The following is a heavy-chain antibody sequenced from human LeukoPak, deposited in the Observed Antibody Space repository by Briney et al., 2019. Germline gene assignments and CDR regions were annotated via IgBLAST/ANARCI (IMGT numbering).Heavy chain of an antibody. D-gene: IGHD2-2*01. CDR2: ITPIFATS. CDR3: ARDKGVVVPAATSYYYYYYMDV. CDR1: GGTFSNYA. J-gene: IGHJ6*03. Sequence: SVKVSCKASGGTFSNYAISWVRQAPGQGLEWMGGITPIFATSNYAQNFQGRVTITADESTSTAYMELSSLRSEDTAVYYCARDKGVVVPAATSYYYYYYMDVWGKGTTVTVSS. V-gene: IGHV1-69*13.